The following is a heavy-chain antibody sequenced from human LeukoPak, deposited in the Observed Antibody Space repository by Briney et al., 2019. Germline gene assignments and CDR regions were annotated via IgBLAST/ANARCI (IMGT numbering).Heavy chain of an antibody. CDR1: GFTFSSYA. Sequence: GGSLGLSCAASGFTFSSYAMHWVRQAPGKGLEWVAVISYDGSNKYYADSVKGRFTISRDNSKNTLYLQMNSLRAEDTAVYYCARDAGGSGSYFVYWGQGTLVTVSS. J-gene: IGHJ4*02. D-gene: IGHD3-10*01. CDR3: ARDAGGSGSYFVY. CDR2: ISYDGSNK. V-gene: IGHV3-30*04.